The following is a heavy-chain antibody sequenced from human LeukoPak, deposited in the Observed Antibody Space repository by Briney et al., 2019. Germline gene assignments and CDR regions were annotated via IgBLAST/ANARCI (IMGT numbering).Heavy chain of an antibody. D-gene: IGHD1-1*01. CDR3: AKDRIGVTTGYFDY. J-gene: IGHJ4*02. Sequence: GGSLRLSCAASGFTFNSHNMSWVRQAPGKGLEWVSAISGSGGSTYYADSVKGRFTISRDNSKNTLYLQMNSLRAEDTAVYYCAKDRIGVTTGYFDYWGQGTLATVSS. V-gene: IGHV3-23*01. CDR1: GFTFNSHN. CDR2: ISGSGGST.